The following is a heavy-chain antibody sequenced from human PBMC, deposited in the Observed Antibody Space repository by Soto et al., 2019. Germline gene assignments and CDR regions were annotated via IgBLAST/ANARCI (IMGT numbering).Heavy chain of an antibody. J-gene: IGHJ6*02. V-gene: IGHV1-69*06. Sequence: ASVKVSCKASGGTFSSYAISWVRQAPGQGLEWMGGIIPIFGTANYAQKFQGRVTITADKSTSTAYMELSSLRSEDTAVYYCARDNPRIEYYYYGMDVWGQGTTVTVSS. CDR2: IIPIFGTA. CDR1: GGTFSSYA. CDR3: ARDNPRIEYYYYGMDV.